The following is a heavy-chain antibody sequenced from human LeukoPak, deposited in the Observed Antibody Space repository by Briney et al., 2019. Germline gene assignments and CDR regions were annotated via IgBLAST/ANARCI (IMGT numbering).Heavy chain of an antibody. CDR3: ARDLLGIVGATPFDY. D-gene: IGHD1-26*01. V-gene: IGHV4-34*01. J-gene: IGHJ4*02. CDR2: INHSGST. CDR1: GGSFSGYY. Sequence: SETLSLTCAVDGGSFSGYYWSWIRQPPGKGLEWIGEINHSGSTNYNPSLKSRVTISVDTSKNQFSLKLSSVTAADTAVYYCARDLLGIVGATPFDYWGQGTLVTVSS.